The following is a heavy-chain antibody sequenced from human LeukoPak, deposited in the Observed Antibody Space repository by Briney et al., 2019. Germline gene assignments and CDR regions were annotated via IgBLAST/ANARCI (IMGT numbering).Heavy chain of an antibody. CDR2: IKQDGSEK. CDR1: GFTFSSYW. V-gene: IGHV3-7*01. J-gene: IGHJ3*02. D-gene: IGHD6-13*01. Sequence: GGSLRLSCAASGFTFSSYWMSWVRQAPGKGLEWVANIKQDGSEKYYVDSVKGRFTISRDNAKNSLYLQMNSLRAEDTAVYYCARDLGSGIAAAQGWLSAFDIWGQGTMVTVSS. CDR3: ARDLGSGIAAAQGWLSAFDI.